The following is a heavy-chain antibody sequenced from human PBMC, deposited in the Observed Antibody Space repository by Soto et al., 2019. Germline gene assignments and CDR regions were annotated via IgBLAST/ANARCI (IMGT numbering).Heavy chain of an antibody. CDR2: IWYDGSNK. CDR3: ARIPQIAVSGTRFGYFDL. Sequence: QVQLEESGGGVVQPGRSLRLSCAASGFTFSSYGMHWVRQAPGKGLEWVAVIWYDGSNKYYADSVKGRFTISRDNSKTTLNLQMNSLGAEGTAVYYCARIPQIAVSGTRFGYFDLWGRGTLVTVSS. D-gene: IGHD6-19*01. J-gene: IGHJ2*01. CDR1: GFTFSSYG. V-gene: IGHV3-33*01.